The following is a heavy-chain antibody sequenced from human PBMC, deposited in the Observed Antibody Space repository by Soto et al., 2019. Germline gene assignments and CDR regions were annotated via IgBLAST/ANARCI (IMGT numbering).Heavy chain of an antibody. V-gene: IGHV1-18*01. D-gene: IGHD3-22*01. J-gene: IGHJ6*02. Sequence: GASVKVSCKASGYTFTSYGISWVRQAPGQGLEWMGWISAYNGNTNYAQKLQGRVTMTTDTSTSTAYMELRSLRSDDTAVYYCARCDSSGYYWDFYYYGMEVWGQGTTVTVSS. CDR1: GYTFTSYG. CDR3: ARCDSSGYYWDFYYYGMEV. CDR2: ISAYNGNT.